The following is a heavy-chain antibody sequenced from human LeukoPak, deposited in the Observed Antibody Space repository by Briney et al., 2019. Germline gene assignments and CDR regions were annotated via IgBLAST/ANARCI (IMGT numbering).Heavy chain of an antibody. Sequence: ASVKVSCKTSGYTFISCYIHWVLQAPGQGLEWMGTINPGGGSTSYAQKFQGRITVTRDASTSTVYMELSGLISEDTAIYYCAIDLGSGWYTVDYWGQGTLVTVSS. CDR2: INPGGGST. CDR3: AIDLGSGWYTVDY. CDR1: GYTFISCY. J-gene: IGHJ4*02. D-gene: IGHD6-19*01. V-gene: IGHV1-46*03.